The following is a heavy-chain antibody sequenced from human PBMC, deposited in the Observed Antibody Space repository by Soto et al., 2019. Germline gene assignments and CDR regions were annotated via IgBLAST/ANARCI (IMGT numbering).Heavy chain of an antibody. CDR3: AREDTGSFDY. D-gene: IGHD2-8*02. CDR2: ISYDGSNK. V-gene: IGHV3-30-3*01. J-gene: IGHJ4*02. Sequence: QVQLVESGGGVVQPGRSLRLSCAASGFTFSNYAMHWVRQAPGKGLEWVAVISYDGSNKYYADSVKGRFTISRDNSKNTMAVQKNSLRAEDTAVYYCAREDTGSFDYWGQGTLVTVSS. CDR1: GFTFSNYA.